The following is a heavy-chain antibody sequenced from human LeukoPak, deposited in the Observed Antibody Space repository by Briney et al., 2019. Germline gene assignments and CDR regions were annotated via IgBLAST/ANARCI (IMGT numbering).Heavy chain of an antibody. J-gene: IGHJ4*02. CDR3: ARDGNDYGDFGDYFDY. CDR2: ISYDGSNK. V-gene: IGHV3-30-3*01. Sequence: PGGSLRLSCAASGFTFSSYAMHWVRQAPGKGLEWVAVISYDGSNKYYADSVKGRFTISRDNSKNTLYLQMNSLRAEDTAVYYCARDGNDYGDFGDYFDYWGQGTLVTVSS. CDR1: GFTFSSYA. D-gene: IGHD4-17*01.